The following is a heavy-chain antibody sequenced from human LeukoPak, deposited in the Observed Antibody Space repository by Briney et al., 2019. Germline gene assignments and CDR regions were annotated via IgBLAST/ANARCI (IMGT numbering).Heavy chain of an antibody. J-gene: IGHJ4*02. CDR3: AKDPSSYYYGSGSHSFDY. D-gene: IGHD3-10*01. Sequence: PGGSLRLSCAASGLTFSSYAMSWVRQASGKGPEWVSTISGNSGNSYYTDSVKGRFTISRDNSKNTLYLQLNSLRAEDTAVYYCAKDPSSYYYGSGSHSFDYWGQGTLVTVSS. V-gene: IGHV3-23*01. CDR2: ISGNSGNS. CDR1: GLTFSSYA.